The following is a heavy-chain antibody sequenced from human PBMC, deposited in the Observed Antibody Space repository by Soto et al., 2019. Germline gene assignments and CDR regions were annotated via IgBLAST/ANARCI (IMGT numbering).Heavy chain of an antibody. V-gene: IGHV4-59*01. Sequence: PSETLSLTCTVSGGSISSYYWSWIRQPPGKGLEWIGYIYYSGSTNYNPSLKSRVTISVDTSKNQFSLKLSSVTAADTAVYYCARAGIVGATTSWFDPWGQGTLVTVSS. J-gene: IGHJ5*02. CDR1: GGSISSYY. CDR3: ARAGIVGATTSWFDP. D-gene: IGHD1-26*01. CDR2: IYYSGST.